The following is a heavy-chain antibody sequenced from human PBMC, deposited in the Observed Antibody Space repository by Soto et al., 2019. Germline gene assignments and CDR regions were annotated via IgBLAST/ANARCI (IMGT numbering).Heavy chain of an antibody. V-gene: IGHV1-18*01. CDR1: GYIFTGWG. J-gene: IGHJ4*02. CDR3: ARDRAGPLES. D-gene: IGHD3-3*01. Sequence: QVQLVQSGTEVVKAGASVRVSCKASGYIFTGWGISWVRQVPGQGLEWVGWVSAYDGATRSSEKLQGRITVTRDKSRSTVYMDLTNLKSDDADVYYCARDRAGPLESWGQGPLVTVSS. CDR2: VSAYDGAT.